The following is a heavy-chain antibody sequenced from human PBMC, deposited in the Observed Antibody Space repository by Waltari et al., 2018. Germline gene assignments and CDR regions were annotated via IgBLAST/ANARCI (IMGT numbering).Heavy chain of an antibody. Sequence: EVQLVEPGGGLVQPGRSLRLSCAHSGFHFDALAMHWVRQPPGKGLEWVSGINWNSGSIGYGDSVKGRFTISRDNARNSLYLQMNRLTTEDTAVYYCAKKNDEVFDRNGLVYDAFDMWGQGTMVTVSS. CDR2: INWNSGSI. CDR1: GFHFDALA. CDR3: AKKNDEVFDRNGLVYDAFDM. V-gene: IGHV3-9*01. D-gene: IGHD3-22*01. J-gene: IGHJ3*02.